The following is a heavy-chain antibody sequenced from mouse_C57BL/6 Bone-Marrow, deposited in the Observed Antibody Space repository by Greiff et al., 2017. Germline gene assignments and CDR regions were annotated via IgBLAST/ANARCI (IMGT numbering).Heavy chain of an antibody. J-gene: IGHJ3*01. CDR2: INPSTGGT. CDR1: GYSFTGYY. CDR3: ERETRLRWFAY. Sequence: VQLKQSGPELVKPGASVKISCKASGYSFTGYYMNWVKQSPEKSLEWIGEINPSTGGTTYNQKFKAKATLTVDKSSSTAYMQLKRLTSEDSAVSDGERETRLRWFAYWGQGTLVTVSA. D-gene: IGHD2-2*01. V-gene: IGHV1-42*01.